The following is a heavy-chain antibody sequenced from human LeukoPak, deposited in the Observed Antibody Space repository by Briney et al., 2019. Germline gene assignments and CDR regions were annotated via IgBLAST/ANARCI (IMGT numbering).Heavy chain of an antibody. V-gene: IGHV3-23*01. D-gene: IGHD1-26*01. CDR2: ISGSGGSA. CDR1: GFTLSSYS. Sequence: GGSLRLSCAASGFTLSSYSMSWVRQAPGKGLEWVSAISGSGGSAYYADSVKGRFTISRDNSKNTLYLQMNSLRAEDTAVYYCAKDSTVGNKWELSIFDYWGQGTLVTVSS. CDR3: AKDSTVGNKWELSIFDY. J-gene: IGHJ4*02.